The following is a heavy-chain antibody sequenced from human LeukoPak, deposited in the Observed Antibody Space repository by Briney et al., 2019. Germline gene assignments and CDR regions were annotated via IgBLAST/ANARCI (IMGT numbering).Heavy chain of an antibody. CDR2: IIPILGIA. D-gene: IGHD2-2*01. CDR3: ARGLLTSPRAFDI. Sequence: SVKVSCKASGGTFSSYAISWVRQAPGQGLEWMGRIIPILGIANYAQKFQGRVTITADKSTSTAYMELSSLRSEDTAVYYCARGLLTSPRAFDIWGEGTMVTVSS. CDR1: GGTFSSYA. V-gene: IGHV1-69*04. J-gene: IGHJ3*02.